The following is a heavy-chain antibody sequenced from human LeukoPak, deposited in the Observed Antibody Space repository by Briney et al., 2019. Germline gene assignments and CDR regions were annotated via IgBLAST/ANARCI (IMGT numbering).Heavy chain of an antibody. Sequence: GGSLRLSCVASGFTFGKYWMSWVRQAPGKGLEWVANIKLDGSGKNYVDSVKGRFTISRDNSKNTLYLQMNSLRAEDTAVYYCASESPLYYDGNSGFWGQGALVTVSS. CDR1: GFTFGKYW. CDR2: IKLDGSGK. CDR3: ASESPLYYDGNSGF. J-gene: IGHJ4*02. D-gene: IGHD4-23*01. V-gene: IGHV3-7*03.